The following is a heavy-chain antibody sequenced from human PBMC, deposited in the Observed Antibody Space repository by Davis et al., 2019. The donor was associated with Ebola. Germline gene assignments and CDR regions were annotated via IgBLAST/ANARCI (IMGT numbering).Heavy chain of an antibody. V-gene: IGHV4-34*01. CDR3: ARRGYSSSWYGYFDY. CDR2: INHSGST. Sequence: MPSETLSLTCAVYGGSFSGYYWSWIRQPPGKGLEWIGEINHSGSTNYNPSLKSRVTISVDTSKNQFSLKLSSVTAADTAVYYCARRGYSSSWYGYFDYWGQGTLVTASS. CDR1: GGSFSGYY. J-gene: IGHJ4*02. D-gene: IGHD6-13*01.